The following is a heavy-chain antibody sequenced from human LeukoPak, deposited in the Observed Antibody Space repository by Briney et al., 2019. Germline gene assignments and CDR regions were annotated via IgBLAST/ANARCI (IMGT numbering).Heavy chain of an antibody. CDR1: GFTFSGYG. V-gene: IGHV3-23*01. CDR3: AKRIRVNWFDP. J-gene: IGHJ5*02. CDR2: ISGSGGST. Sequence: PGGTLRLSCAASGFTFSGYGMSWVRQAPGKGLEWVSAISGSGGSTYYADSVKGRFTISRDNSKNTLYLQMNSLRAEDTAVYYCAKRIRVNWFDPWGQGTLVTVSS.